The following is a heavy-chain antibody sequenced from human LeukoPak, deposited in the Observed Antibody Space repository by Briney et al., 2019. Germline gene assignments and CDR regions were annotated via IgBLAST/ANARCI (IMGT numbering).Heavy chain of an antibody. CDR3: ARDALDSSGWFYHGMDV. CDR1: GGSISSYY. J-gene: IGHJ6*02. V-gene: IGHV4-4*07. D-gene: IGHD6-19*01. Sequence: SAETLSLTCTVSGGSISSYYWNWIRQSARRGLEWIGRFYTGGSTNYNPSLKSRVTMSVDTSKNQFSLKLTSVIAADTAVYYCARDALDSSGWFYHGMDVWGQGTTVTVSS. CDR2: FYTGGST.